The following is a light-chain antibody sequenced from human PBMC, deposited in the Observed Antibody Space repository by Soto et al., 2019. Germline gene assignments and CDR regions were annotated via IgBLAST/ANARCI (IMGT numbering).Light chain of an antibody. CDR1: SSDVGAYYY. Sequence: QSVLTQPASVSGSPGQSITISCTGTSSDVGAYYYVSWFQHHPGKAPKVIIYEVSNRPSGVSNRFSGSKSGNTASLTISGLQAEDEADYYCSSFTSGSTWVFGGGTQLTVL. V-gene: IGLV2-14*01. CDR3: SSFTSGSTWV. J-gene: IGLJ7*01. CDR2: EVS.